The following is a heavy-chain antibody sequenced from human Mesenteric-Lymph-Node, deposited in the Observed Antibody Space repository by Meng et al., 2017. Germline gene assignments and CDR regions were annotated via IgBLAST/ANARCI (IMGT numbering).Heavy chain of an antibody. CDR3: AKDRESYNSVWDAFDI. D-gene: IGHD1-20*01. CDR1: GFPFSTYA. CDR2: IGGGGVDT. V-gene: IGHV3-23*01. J-gene: IGHJ3*02. Sequence: GESLKISCAASGFPFSTYAMSWVRQAPGKGLEWVSAIGGGGVDTFYADSVKGQFTISRDDSKNVLYLQMNSLRAEDTAVYYCAKDRESYNSVWDAFDIWGQGTMVTVSS.